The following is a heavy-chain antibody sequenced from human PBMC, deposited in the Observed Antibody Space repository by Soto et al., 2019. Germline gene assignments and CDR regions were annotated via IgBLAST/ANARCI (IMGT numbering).Heavy chain of an antibody. J-gene: IGHJ4*02. D-gene: IGHD3-9*01. Sequence: GGSLRLSCAASGFTFSSYAMSWVRQAPGKGLEWVSAISGSGGSTYYADSVKGRFTISRDNSKNTLYLQMNSLRAEDTAVYYCAKSEANILTGQTYYFDYWGQGTLVTVSS. V-gene: IGHV3-23*01. CDR2: ISGSGGST. CDR3: AKSEANILTGQTYYFDY. CDR1: GFTFSSYA.